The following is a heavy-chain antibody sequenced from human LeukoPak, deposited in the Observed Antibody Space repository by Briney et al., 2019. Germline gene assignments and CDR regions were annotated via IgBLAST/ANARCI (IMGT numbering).Heavy chain of an antibody. CDR2: IKRDGSDK. J-gene: IGHJ4*02. CDR1: GFSFSSYW. D-gene: IGHD4-23*01. CDR3: ARGGGHLDC. Sequence: GGSLRLSCAASGFSFSSYWMSWVRQAPGKGLEWVANIKRDGSDKYYLTSVRGRFTISRDNAKNSLFLQMNSLRVEDTAVYYCARGGGHLDCWGQGTLVTVSS. V-gene: IGHV3-7*03.